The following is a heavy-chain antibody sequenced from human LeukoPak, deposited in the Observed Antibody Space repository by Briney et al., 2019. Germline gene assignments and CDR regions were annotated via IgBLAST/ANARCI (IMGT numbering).Heavy chain of an antibody. V-gene: IGHV4-39*01. CDR2: IYYSGSA. CDR1: GGSISSSSYY. CDR3: ARQRWSSSWPLSGFDP. Sequence: SETLSLTCTVSGGSISSSSYYWGWIRQPPGKGLEWIGSIYYSGSAYYNPSLKSRVTISVATSKNQFTLKLSSVTAADTAVYYCARQRWSSSWPLSGFDPWGQGTLVTVSS. J-gene: IGHJ5*02. D-gene: IGHD6-13*01.